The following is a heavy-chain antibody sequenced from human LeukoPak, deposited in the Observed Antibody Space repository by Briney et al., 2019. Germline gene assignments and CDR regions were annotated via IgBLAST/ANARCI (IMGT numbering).Heavy chain of an antibody. CDR1: GGSISSSSYY. J-gene: IGHJ4*02. Sequence: SSETLSLTCTVSGGSISSSSYYWGWIRQPPGKGLEWIGYIYYSGSTYYNPSLKSRVTISVDTSKKQISLKLNSVTAADTAVYYCARDYYGSGSYWTWGQGTLVTVSS. CDR3: ARDYYGSGSYWT. CDR2: IYYSGST. D-gene: IGHD3-10*01. V-gene: IGHV4-30-4*08.